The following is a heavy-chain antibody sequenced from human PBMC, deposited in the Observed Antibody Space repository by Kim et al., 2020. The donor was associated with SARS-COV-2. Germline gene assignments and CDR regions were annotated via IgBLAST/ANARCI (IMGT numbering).Heavy chain of an antibody. V-gene: IGHV3-73*01. CDR3: TRHLVVTTIIHAFDI. Sequence: GGSLRLSCAASGFTFSDSTMHWVRQASGKGLEWVGRIRSKASSYATAYAASVKGRFTMSRDDSNNTAYLQMNSLKTEDTAVYYCTRHLVVTTIIHAFDIWGQGTMVTVSS. D-gene: IGHD2-21*02. CDR2: IRSKASSYAT. J-gene: IGHJ3*02. CDR1: GFTFSDST.